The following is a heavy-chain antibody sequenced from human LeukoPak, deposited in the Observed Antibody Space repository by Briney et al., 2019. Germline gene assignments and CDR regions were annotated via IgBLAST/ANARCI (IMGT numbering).Heavy chain of an antibody. D-gene: IGHD3-10*01. CDR2: ISSSSSYI. J-gene: IGHJ4*02. Sequence: GGSLRLSCAASGFTFSSYSMNWVRQAPGKGLEWVSSISSSSSYIYYADSVKGRFTISRDNAKNSLYLQMNSLRAEDTAVYYCASMVRGVMSDYWGQGTLVTVYS. CDR1: GFTFSSYS. CDR3: ASMVRGVMSDY. V-gene: IGHV3-21*01.